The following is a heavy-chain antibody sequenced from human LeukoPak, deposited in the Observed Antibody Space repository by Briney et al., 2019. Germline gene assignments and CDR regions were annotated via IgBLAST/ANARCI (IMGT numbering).Heavy chain of an antibody. D-gene: IGHD2-2*01. CDR2: IYYSGST. J-gene: IGHJ5*02. CDR1: GGSISSGDYY. V-gene: IGHV4-30-4*08. CDR3: ARNYQLLSPWFDP. Sequence: SETLSLTCTVSGGSISSGDYYWSWIRQPPGKGLEWIGYIYYSGSTYYNPSLKSRVTILVDTSKNQFSLKLSSVTAADTAVYYCARNYQLLSPWFDPWGQGTLVTVSS.